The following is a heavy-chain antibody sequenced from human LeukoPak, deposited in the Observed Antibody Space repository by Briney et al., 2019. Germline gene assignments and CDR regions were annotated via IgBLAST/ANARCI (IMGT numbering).Heavy chain of an antibody. D-gene: IGHD3-16*01. CDR1: RCIFSAYW. CDR2: IDSDGSGT. J-gene: IGHJ5*02. CDR3: ASWFYTVSFFDNWLDP. Sequence: GGSLRLSCAASRCIFSAYWMRWVRQAPGKGVVWVSRIDSDGSGTTYADSVKGRFTISRDKAKNTLYLQMKRLRAEDTALYCCASWFYTVSFFDNWLDPWRQGTLVTVSS. V-gene: IGHV3-74*01.